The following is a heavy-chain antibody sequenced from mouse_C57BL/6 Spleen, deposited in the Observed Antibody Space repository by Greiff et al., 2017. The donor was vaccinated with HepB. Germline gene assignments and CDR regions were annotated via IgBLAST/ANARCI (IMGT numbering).Heavy chain of an antibody. CDR3: ARHGAAQALDY. D-gene: IGHD3-2*02. CDR1: GFTFSDYY. V-gene: IGHV5-12*01. Sequence: EVQRVESGGGLVQPGGSLKLSCAASGFTFSDYYMYWVRQTPEKRLEWVAYISNGGGSTYYPDTVKGRFTISRDNAKNTLYLQMSRLKSEDTAMYYCARHGAAQALDYWGQGTTLTVSS. J-gene: IGHJ2*01. CDR2: ISNGGGST.